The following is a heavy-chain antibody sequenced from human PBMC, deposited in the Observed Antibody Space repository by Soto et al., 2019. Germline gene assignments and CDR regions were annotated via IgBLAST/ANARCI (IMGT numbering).Heavy chain of an antibody. CDR3: AGDRVYSTSYYFDY. V-gene: IGHV3-33*01. Sequence: QVQLVESGGGVVQPGKSLRLSCAASGLRFSNYGMHWVRQAPGKGLEWVAVIWYDGTNKYYADSVKGRFTISRDNSKNTLYLQMNSLRAEDKAMYYCAGDRVYSTSYYFDYWGQGTLVTVSS. CDR2: IWYDGTNK. J-gene: IGHJ4*02. CDR1: GLRFSNYG. D-gene: IGHD6-6*01.